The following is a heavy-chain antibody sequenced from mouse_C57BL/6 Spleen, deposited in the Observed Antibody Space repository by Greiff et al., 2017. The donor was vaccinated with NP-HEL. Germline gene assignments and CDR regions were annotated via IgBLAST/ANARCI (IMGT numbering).Heavy chain of an antibody. J-gene: IGHJ3*01. CDR1: GFTFSSYG. V-gene: IGHV5-6*01. D-gene: IGHD1-2*01. Sequence: DVQLQESGGDLVKPGGSLKLSCAASGFTFSSYGMSWVRQTPDKRLEWVATISSGGSYTYYPDSVKGRFTISRDNAKNTLYLQMSSLKSEDTAMYYCARRDYGFAYWGQGTLVTVSA. CDR3: ARRDYGFAY. CDR2: ISSGGSYT.